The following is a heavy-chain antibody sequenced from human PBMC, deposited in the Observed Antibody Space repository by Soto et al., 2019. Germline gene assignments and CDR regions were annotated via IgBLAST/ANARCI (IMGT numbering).Heavy chain of an antibody. CDR2: INPGDSES. V-gene: IGHV5-51*01. CDR1: GYSFSNYW. D-gene: IGHD4-4*01. Sequence: GESLKISCKASGYSFSNYWIGWVRQMPGKGLEWTAIINPGDSESRYSPSFQGQVTISADKSISTAYLQWNSLKASDTAMYYCARPSNNYVAHWGQGTLVTVYS. CDR3: ARPSNNYVAH. J-gene: IGHJ4*02.